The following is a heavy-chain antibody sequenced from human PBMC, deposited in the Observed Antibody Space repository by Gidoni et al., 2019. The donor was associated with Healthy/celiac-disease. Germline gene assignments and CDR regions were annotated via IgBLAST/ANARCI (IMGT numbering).Heavy chain of an antibody. CDR1: GFTFSSYA. Sequence: EVQLLESGGGLVQPGGSLRLSCAPSGFTFSSYAMSWVRQAPGKGLEWVSAISVSGGSTYYADSVKGRFTISRDNSKNTLYLQMNSLRAEDTAVYYCAKNGVVVTAPNWFDPWGQGTLVTVSS. V-gene: IGHV3-23*01. CDR2: ISVSGGST. CDR3: AKNGVVVTAPNWFDP. D-gene: IGHD2-21*02. J-gene: IGHJ5*02.